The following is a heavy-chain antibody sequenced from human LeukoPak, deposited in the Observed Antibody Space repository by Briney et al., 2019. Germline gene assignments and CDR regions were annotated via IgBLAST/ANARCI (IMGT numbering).Heavy chain of an antibody. Sequence: GGSLRLSCAASGFSFSTYSMNWVRQAPGKGLEWVSSISSTSAHIFYADSVKGRFSISRDNVKKSLYLQMNSLRVEDTAVYYCTSRYCTSTNCYSFDIWGQGTMVTVSS. CDR1: GFSFSTYS. CDR3: TSRYCTSTNCYSFDI. CDR2: ISSTSAHI. D-gene: IGHD2-2*01. V-gene: IGHV3-21*01. J-gene: IGHJ3*02.